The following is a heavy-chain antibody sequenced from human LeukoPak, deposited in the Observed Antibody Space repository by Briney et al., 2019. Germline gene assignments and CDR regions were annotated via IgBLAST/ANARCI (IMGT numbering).Heavy chain of an antibody. D-gene: IGHD5-12*01. V-gene: IGHV3-48*01. J-gene: IGHJ4*02. CDR2: ISSTSSTL. Sequence: GGSLRLSCAASGFTFSGYSMNWVRQAPGKGLEWVSYISSTSSTLLYTDSVKGRCIISRDNAKNSLYLQMNSLRAEDTAVYYCARESAYAFDYWGQGILVTVSS. CDR1: GFTFSGYS. CDR3: ARESAYAFDY.